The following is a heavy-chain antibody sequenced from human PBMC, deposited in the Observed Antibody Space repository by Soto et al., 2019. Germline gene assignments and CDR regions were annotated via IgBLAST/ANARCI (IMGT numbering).Heavy chain of an antibody. D-gene: IGHD3-3*01. Sequence: GGSLRLSCAASGFTFSSYWMTWVRQAPGKGLEFLATIKPDGSDKYYVDPVRGRFTISRDNAKNSLSLQMNSLRAEDTALYYCAADLSWSGTWGQGTMVTVSS. CDR2: IKPDGSDK. CDR3: AADLSWSGT. V-gene: IGHV3-7*01. CDR1: GFTFSSYW. J-gene: IGHJ3*01.